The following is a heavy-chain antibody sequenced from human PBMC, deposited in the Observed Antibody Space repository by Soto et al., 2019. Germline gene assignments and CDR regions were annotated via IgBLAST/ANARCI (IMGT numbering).Heavy chain of an antibody. CDR2: IYSGGST. CDR3: ARDRYSAGYDY. CDR1: GFTVSSNY. D-gene: IGHD3-9*01. V-gene: IGHV3-53*01. Sequence: GGYLRLSCAASGFTVSSNYMSWVRQAPGKGLEWVSVIYSGGSTYYADSVKGRFTISRDNSKNTLYLQMNSLRAEDTAVYYCARDRYSAGYDYWGQGPLVTVSS. J-gene: IGHJ4*02.